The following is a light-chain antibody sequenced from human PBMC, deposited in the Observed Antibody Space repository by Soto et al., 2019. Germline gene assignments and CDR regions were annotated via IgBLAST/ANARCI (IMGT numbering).Light chain of an antibody. J-gene: IGKJ1*01. Sequence: EIVMTQSPATLSVSPGERATLSCRASQSVSSNLAWYQQKPGQAPRLLIYGASGRATGTPDRFSGSGSGTDFSLTISRLEPEDFAVYYCHQYSSSPRTFGQGTKVDIK. CDR1: QSVSSN. V-gene: IGKV3-20*01. CDR2: GAS. CDR3: HQYSSSPRT.